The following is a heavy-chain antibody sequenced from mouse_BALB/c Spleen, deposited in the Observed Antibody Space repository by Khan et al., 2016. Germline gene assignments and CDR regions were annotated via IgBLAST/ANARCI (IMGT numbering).Heavy chain of an antibody. CDR3: CNYAMDY. V-gene: IGHV2-9*02. Sequence: QVQLKESGPGLVAPSQSLYITCTVSGFSLTSYGVHWVRQPPGQGLEWLGVIWAGGSTNYNSALMSRLSISKDNSKSQVFLKSNSLQTEDTAMYYCCNYAMDYGGQGTSVTVSS. J-gene: IGHJ4*01. CDR2: IWAGGST. CDR1: GFSLTSYG.